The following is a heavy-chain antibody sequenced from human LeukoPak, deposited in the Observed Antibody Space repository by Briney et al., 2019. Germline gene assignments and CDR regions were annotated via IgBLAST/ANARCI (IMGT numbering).Heavy chain of an antibody. V-gene: IGHV3-48*01. D-gene: IGHD6-13*01. CDR3: AREPTYSSSWHTSCDY. J-gene: IGHJ4*02. CDR1: GFTFSNYN. CDR2: ITGSSSTM. Sequence: GGSLRLSCAASGFTFSNYNMNWVRQAPGKGLEWVSYITGSSSTMYYADSVKGRFTISRDNAKNSLYLQMNSLRAEDTAVYYCAREPTYSSSWHTSCDYWGQGTLSPSPQ.